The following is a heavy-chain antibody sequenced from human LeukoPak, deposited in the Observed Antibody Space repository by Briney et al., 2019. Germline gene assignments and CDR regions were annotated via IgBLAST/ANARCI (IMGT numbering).Heavy chain of an antibody. CDR2: ISSSGAHT. Sequence: GGSLRLSCAASGFTFSNYAMTWVRQAPGKGLEWVSIISSSGAHTYYADSVKGRFTISRDNSKNTLYLQMNSLRAEDTAIYYCATYRQVLLPFESWGQGTLVTVSS. CDR1: GFTFSNYA. D-gene: IGHD2-8*02. V-gene: IGHV3-23*01. CDR3: ATYRQVLLPFES. J-gene: IGHJ4*02.